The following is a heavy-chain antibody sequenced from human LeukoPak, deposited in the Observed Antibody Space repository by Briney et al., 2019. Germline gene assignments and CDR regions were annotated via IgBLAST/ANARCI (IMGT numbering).Heavy chain of an antibody. CDR2: IYYSGNT. D-gene: IGHD1-14*01. CDR1: GGSISSSSYY. V-gene: IGHV4-39*07. J-gene: IGHJ4*02. CDR3: ASYPTGQGATFDY. Sequence: PSETLSLTCTVSGGSISSSSYYWGWIRQPPGKGLEWIGSIYYSGNTYYKPSLKSRVTISVDMSRNQFSLKLTSVTAADTAVYYCASYPTGQGATFDYWGQGTLVTVSS.